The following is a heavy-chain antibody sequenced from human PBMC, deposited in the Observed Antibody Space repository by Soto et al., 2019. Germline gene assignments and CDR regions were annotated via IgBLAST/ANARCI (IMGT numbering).Heavy chain of an antibody. Sequence: SVKVSCKASGGTFSSYAISWVRQAPGQGLEWMGGIIPIFGTANYAQKFQGRVTITADESTSTAYMELSSLRSEDTAVYYCASLSGSYPSAYYYGMDVWGQGTTVTVSS. J-gene: IGHJ6*02. CDR3: ASLSGSYPSAYYYGMDV. D-gene: IGHD1-26*01. CDR2: IIPIFGTA. CDR1: GGTFSSYA. V-gene: IGHV1-69*13.